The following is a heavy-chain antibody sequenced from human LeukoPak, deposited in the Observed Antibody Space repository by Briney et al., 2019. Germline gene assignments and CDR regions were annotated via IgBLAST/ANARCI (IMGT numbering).Heavy chain of an antibody. D-gene: IGHD5-18*01. CDR2: INHSGST. CDR1: GGSFSGYY. J-gene: IGHJ6*03. V-gene: IGHV4-34*01. CDR3: ASLDTAYYYYYYMDV. Sequence: SGTLSLTCAVYGGSFSGYYWSWIRQPPGKGLEWIGEINHSGSTNYNPSLKSRVTISVDTSKNQFSLKLSSVTAADTAVYYYASLDTAYYYYYYMDVWGKGTTVTVSS.